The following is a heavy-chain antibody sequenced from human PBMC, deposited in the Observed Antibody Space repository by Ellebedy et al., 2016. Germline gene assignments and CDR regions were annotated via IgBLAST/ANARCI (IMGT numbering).Heavy chain of an antibody. CDR1: GFTFSSYG. Sequence: LSLTCAASGFTFSSYGMHWVRQAPGKGLVWVSRINSDGSSTSYADSVKGRFTISRDNAKNTLYLQMNSLRAEDTAVYYCARAGDIVVVVAALHFDLWGRGTLVTVSS. V-gene: IGHV3-74*01. CDR3: ARAGDIVVVVAALHFDL. D-gene: IGHD2-15*01. CDR2: INSDGSST. J-gene: IGHJ2*01.